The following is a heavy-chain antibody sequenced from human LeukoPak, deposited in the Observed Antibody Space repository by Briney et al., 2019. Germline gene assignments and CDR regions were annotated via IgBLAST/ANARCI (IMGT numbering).Heavy chain of an antibody. CDR3: ARGTVTRQQLVLYY. D-gene: IGHD6-13*01. V-gene: IGHV1-2*02. Sequence: ASVKVSCKASGYTFTGYYMHWVRQAPGQGLEWMGWINPNSGDTNYAQKFQGRVTMTRDTSISTAYMELSRLRSDDTAVYYCARGTVTRQQLVLYYWGQGTLVTVSS. CDR2: INPNSGDT. J-gene: IGHJ4*02. CDR1: GYTFTGYY.